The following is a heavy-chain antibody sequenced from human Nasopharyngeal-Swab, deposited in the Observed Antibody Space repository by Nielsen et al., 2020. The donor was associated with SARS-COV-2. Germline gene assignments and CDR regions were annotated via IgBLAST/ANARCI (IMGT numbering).Heavy chain of an antibody. V-gene: IGHV3-30*03. CDR1: GFSFSNYG. D-gene: IGHD2-21*01. Sequence: GGSLRLSCAASGFSFSNYGMQWVRQAPGKGLEWVGVVSSDGSNAWYTDSLKGRFALSRDNSKNTVDLQMNSLRAEDTAVYYCARETRGVNYYYYGLDVWGQGTTVTVSS. CDR2: VSSDGSNA. CDR3: ARETRGVNYYYYGLDV. J-gene: IGHJ6*02.